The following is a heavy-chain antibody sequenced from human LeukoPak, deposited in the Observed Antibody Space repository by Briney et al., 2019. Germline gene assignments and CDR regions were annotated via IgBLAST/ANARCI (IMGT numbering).Heavy chain of an antibody. J-gene: IGHJ3*02. CDR1: GFTFSSYA. CDR3: AIITGTTADAFDI. Sequence: PGGSLRLSCAASGFTFSSYAMSWVRQAPGKGLEWVSAITSSGGSTYYADSVKGRFTISRDNSKNTLYLQMNSLRAEDTAVYYCAIITGTTADAFDIWGQGTMVTVSS. V-gene: IGHV3-23*01. D-gene: IGHD1-20*01. CDR2: ITSSGGST.